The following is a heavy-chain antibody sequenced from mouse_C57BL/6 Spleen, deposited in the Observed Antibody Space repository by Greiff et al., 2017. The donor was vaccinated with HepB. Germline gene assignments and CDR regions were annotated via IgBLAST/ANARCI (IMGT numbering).Heavy chain of an antibody. CDR1: GYTFTSYW. D-gene: IGHD2-4*01. J-gene: IGHJ2*01. V-gene: IGHV1-53*01. CDR3: ARRADYYDYDGGVFDY. Sequence: QVQLKQPGTELVKPGASVKLSCKASGYTFTSYWMHWVKQRPGQGLEWIGNINPSNGGTNYNEKFKSKATLTVDKSSSTAYMQLSSLTSEDSAVYYCARRADYYDYDGGVFDYWGQGTTLTVSS. CDR2: INPSNGGT.